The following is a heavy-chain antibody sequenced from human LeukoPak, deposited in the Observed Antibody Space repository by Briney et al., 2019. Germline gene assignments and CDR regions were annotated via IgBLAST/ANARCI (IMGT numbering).Heavy chain of an antibody. Sequence: GGSLRLSCAASGFTFSDAVMSWVRQAPGKGLEWVSAISSDSDVTYYAASVKGRFTISRDNSKSTVYLQMNSLRAEDAATYYCAKVGYCSSNCFRTHDYWGQGALVSVSS. CDR2: ISSDSDVT. D-gene: IGHD2-15*01. J-gene: IGHJ4*02. V-gene: IGHV3-23*01. CDR1: GFTFSDAV. CDR3: AKVGYCSSNCFRTHDY.